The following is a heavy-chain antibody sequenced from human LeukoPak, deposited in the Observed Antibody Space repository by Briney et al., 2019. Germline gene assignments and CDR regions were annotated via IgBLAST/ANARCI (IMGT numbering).Heavy chain of an antibody. V-gene: IGHV4-4*07. D-gene: IGHD3-22*01. CDR1: GGSITDYY. J-gene: IGHJ4*02. CDR2: VYSGRVG. CDR3: AREEFLHEIDSSGYFVY. Sequence: SETLSLTCTVSGGSITDYYLNWIRQPPGQGLEWLGRVYSGRVGNYNPSLTSRVTMSVDTSKKQFCLKLKSMTAADTAVYYCAREEFLHEIDSSGYFVYWGEGNLVTDSS.